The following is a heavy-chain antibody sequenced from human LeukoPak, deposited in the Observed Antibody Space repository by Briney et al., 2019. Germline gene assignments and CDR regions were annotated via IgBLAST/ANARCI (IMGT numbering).Heavy chain of an antibody. J-gene: IGHJ4*02. V-gene: IGHV4-59*01. CDR2: IYYSGST. CDR1: GGSISSYY. CDR3: ARGVVIAPQTFDY. Sequence: SSETLSLTCTVSGGSISSYYWSWIRQPPGKGLEWIGYIYYSGSTNYNPSLKSRVTISVDTSKNQFSLKLSSVTAADTAVYYCARGVVIAPQTFDYWGQGTLVTVSS. D-gene: IGHD2-21*01.